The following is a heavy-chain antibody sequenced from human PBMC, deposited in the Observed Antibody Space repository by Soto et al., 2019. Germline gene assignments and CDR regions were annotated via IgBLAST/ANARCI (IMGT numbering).Heavy chain of an antibody. CDR3: ARDMPGTSYYYDSSGYPRNPFDY. D-gene: IGHD3-22*01. CDR2: INAGNGNT. V-gene: IGHV1-3*01. J-gene: IGHJ4*02. Sequence: ASVKVSCKASGYTFTSYAMHWVRQAPGQRLEWMGWINAGNGNTKYSQKFQGRVTITRDTSASTAYMELSSLRSEDTAVYYCARDMPGTSYYYDSSGYPRNPFDYWGQGTLVTVSS. CDR1: GYTFTSYA.